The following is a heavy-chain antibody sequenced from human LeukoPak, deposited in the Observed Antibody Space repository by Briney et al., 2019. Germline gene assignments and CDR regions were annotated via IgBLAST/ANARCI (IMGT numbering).Heavy chain of an antibody. J-gene: IGHJ4*02. CDR3: AKDTARIHDYGGNSWEGY. V-gene: IGHV3-30*02. CDR2: IRYDGSNK. D-gene: IGHD4-23*01. Sequence: GGSLRLSCAASGFTFSSYGMHWVRQAPGKGLEWVAFIRYDGSNKYYADSVKGRFTISRDNSKNTLYLQMNSLRAEDTAVYYCAKDTARIHDYGGNSWEGYWGQGTLVTVSS. CDR1: GFTFSSYG.